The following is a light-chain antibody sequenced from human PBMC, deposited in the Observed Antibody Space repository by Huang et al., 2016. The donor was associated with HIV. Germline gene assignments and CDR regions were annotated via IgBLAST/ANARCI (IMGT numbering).Light chain of an antibody. CDR3: EQYNNWPPLT. CDR1: QSVSSN. Sequence: EIVMTQSPATLSVSPGERATLSCRASQSVSSNLAWYQQKPGPAPRLLIYGASTRATGIPAMVSGSGSGTEFTLTISSLQSEDFAVYYCEQYNNWPPLTFGGGTKVEIK. V-gene: IGKV3-15*01. CDR2: GAS. J-gene: IGKJ4*01.